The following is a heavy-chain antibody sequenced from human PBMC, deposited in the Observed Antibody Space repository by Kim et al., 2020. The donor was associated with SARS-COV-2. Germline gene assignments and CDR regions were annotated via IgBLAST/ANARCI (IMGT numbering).Heavy chain of an antibody. Sequence: SETLSLTCAVSGGSMDNNKWRSWVRQPPGKGLEWIGEIYHSGTTNYNPSLKSRVTISEDKSKNQFSLKVSSVTAADTAVYFCASRWEPYHYGNWGQGTLVTVSS. CDR3: ASRWEPYHYGN. D-gene: IGHD1-26*01. CDR2: IYHSGTT. CDR1: GGSMDNNKW. V-gene: IGHV4-4*02. J-gene: IGHJ4*02.